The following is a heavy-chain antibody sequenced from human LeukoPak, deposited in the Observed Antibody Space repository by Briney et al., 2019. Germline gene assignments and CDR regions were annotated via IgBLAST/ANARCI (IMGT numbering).Heavy chain of an antibody. D-gene: IGHD3-9*01. Sequence: GGSLRLSCAASGFTFSDYYMSWIRQAPGKGLEWVSYISSSGSTIYYADSVKGRFTISRDNAKNSLYLQMNSLRAEDTAVYYCARVGSYDILTLYYFDYWGQGTLVTVSS. J-gene: IGHJ4*02. CDR3: ARVGSYDILTLYYFDY. CDR1: GFTFSDYY. CDR2: ISSSGSTI. V-gene: IGHV3-11*01.